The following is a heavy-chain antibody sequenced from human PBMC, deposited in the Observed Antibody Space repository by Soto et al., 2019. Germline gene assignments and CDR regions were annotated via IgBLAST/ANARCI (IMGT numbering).Heavy chain of an antibody. V-gene: IGHV4-59*11. D-gene: IGHD7-27*01. Sequence: SYPLSLTCAVSYGSIYNHYWSWFHKIPYKLMDVISYIYYTVCTNYNPSLKSRVTMSVDTSKNRVSLNLTSLTDTDTAIYYCTWANWYSEYWGQGTLVTVSS. CDR3: TWANWYSEY. CDR2: IYYTVCT. CDR1: YGSIYNHY. J-gene: IGHJ4*02.